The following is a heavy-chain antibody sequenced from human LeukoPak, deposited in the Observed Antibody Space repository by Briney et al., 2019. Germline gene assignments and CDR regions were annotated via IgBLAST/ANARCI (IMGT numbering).Heavy chain of an antibody. CDR3: ARDLTGIPIDY. CDR2: IYYSGST. J-gene: IGHJ4*02. V-gene: IGHV4-59*01. Sequence: TSETLSLTCTVSGVSISSSYWSWIRQPPGKGLEWIGYIYYSGSTNYNPSLKSRVTISVDTSRNQFSLKLTSVTAADTAVYYCARDLTGIPIDYWGQGTLVTVSS. CDR1: GVSISSSY. D-gene: IGHD3-10*01.